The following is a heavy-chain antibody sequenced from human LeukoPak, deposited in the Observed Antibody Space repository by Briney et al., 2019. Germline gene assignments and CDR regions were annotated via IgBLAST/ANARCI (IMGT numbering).Heavy chain of an antibody. V-gene: IGHV4-38-2*02. CDR2: IYHSGST. Sequence: SETLSLTCTVSGYSISSGYYWGWIRQPPGKGLEWIGSIYHSGSTYYNPSLKSRVTISVDTSKNQFSLKLSSVTAADTAVYYCARDAGSSSWYRIYWGQGTLVTVSS. CDR3: ARDAGSSSWYRIY. J-gene: IGHJ4*02. D-gene: IGHD6-13*01. CDR1: GYSISSGYY.